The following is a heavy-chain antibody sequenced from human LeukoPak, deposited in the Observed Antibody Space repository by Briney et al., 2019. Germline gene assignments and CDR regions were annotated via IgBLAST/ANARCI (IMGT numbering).Heavy chain of an antibody. J-gene: IGHJ4*02. Sequence: PSETLPLTCTVSGGSITRSSYYWAWIRQPPGKALEWIATVYYSGSTYYNPSLQSRVTISIDTSKKQFSLKLSSVTAADTAVYYCAGLGGGYFFPFDYWGQGTLVTVSS. CDR3: AGLGGGYFFPFDY. D-gene: IGHD3-22*01. CDR2: VYYSGST. V-gene: IGHV4-39*07. CDR1: GGSITRSSYY.